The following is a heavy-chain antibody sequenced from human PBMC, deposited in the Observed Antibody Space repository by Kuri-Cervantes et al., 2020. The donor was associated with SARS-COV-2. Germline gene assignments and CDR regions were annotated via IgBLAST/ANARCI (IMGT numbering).Heavy chain of an antibody. CDR1: CGPISSSSYY. CDR2: IHYSGST. J-gene: IGHJ4*02. V-gene: IGHV4-39*01. CDR3: ARHRDYGEIDY. D-gene: IGHD4/OR15-4a*01. Sequence: ESLKISCTVPCGPISSSSYYGGWIRQPPGKGVEWIGSIHYSGSTFYNPSLKSRVTISVDTSKNQLSLKLSSVTAADTAVYYCARHRDYGEIDYWGQGTLVTVSS.